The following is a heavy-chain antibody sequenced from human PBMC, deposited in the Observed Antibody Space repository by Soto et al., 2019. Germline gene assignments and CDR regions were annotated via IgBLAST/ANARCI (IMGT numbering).Heavy chain of an antibody. CDR3: ASRYDSSDY. V-gene: IGHV1-69*02. CDR1: GGTFSTYT. Sequence: QVQLVQSGAEVKKPGSSVKVSCKASGGTFSTYTISWVRQAPGQGLEWMGRIIPILGIANYAQKFQGRVTITADKATSTAYMELSSLRSEDTAVYYCASRYDSSDYWGQGTLVTVSS. J-gene: IGHJ4*02. D-gene: IGHD3-22*01. CDR2: IIPILGIA.